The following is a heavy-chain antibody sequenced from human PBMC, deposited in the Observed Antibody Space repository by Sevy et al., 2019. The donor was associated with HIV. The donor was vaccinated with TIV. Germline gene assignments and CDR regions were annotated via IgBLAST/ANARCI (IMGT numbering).Heavy chain of an antibody. D-gene: IGHD3-22*01. V-gene: IGHV1-24*01. CDR3: ASANDYYDNSGPNFDY. J-gene: IGHJ4*02. Sequence: ASVKVSCKVSGYTLTQLSMHWVRQAPGKGLEWMGGFEPEDGETLHSQNFQGRVTLTEDTSTDTAYIELSSLRSEDTAVYYCASANDYYDNSGPNFDYWGQGTLVTVSS. CDR2: FEPEDGET. CDR1: GYTLTQLS.